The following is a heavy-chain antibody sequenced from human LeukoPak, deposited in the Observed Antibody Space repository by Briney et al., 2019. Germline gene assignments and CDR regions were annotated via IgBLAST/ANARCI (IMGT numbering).Heavy chain of an antibody. D-gene: IGHD4-17*01. CDR3: AREDPQTTVPEGMDV. J-gene: IGHJ6*02. V-gene: IGHV4-59*01. CDR2: IYYSGTT. CDR1: GGSISYYY. Sequence: SETLSLTCTVSGGSISYYYWSWIRQSSGKGLEWIGYIYYSGTTNYNPSLKSRVTISVDTSKNQFSLQLRSVTAADTAVYYCAREDPQTTVPEGMDVWGQGTTVTVSS.